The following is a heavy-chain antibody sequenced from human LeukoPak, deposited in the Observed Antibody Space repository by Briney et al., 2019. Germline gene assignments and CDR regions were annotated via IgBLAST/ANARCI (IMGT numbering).Heavy chain of an antibody. D-gene: IGHD4-17*01. J-gene: IGHJ3*02. Sequence: PSETLSLTCSVSGGSIGSSGYYWGWIRQPPGKGLEWIGNVFYSGTTYYSPSLKGRVTISEDKSKNQFSLKLSSVTAADTAVYYCARDPYGGAFDIWGQGTMVTVSS. CDR1: GGSIGSSGYY. CDR3: ARDPYGGAFDI. CDR2: VFYSGTT. V-gene: IGHV4-39*07.